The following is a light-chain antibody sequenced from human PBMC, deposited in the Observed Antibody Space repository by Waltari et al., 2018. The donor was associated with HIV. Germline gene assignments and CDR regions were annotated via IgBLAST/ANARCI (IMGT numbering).Light chain of an antibody. V-gene: IGLV1-40*01. Sequence: SSSNIGTNYDVHWYQFLPGEVPKLLIYGNTIRPAGVPGRFSGSSSGTSASLAITGLQPADEADYYCQSYDNTVNGWVFGGGTRVTV. J-gene: IGLJ3*02. CDR1: SSNIGTNYD. CDR2: GNT. CDR3: QSYDNTVNGWV.